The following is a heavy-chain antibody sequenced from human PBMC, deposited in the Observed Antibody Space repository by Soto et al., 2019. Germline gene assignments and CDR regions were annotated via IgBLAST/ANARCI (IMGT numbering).Heavy chain of an antibody. CDR1: DFSFTSYA. Sequence: EVEMLASGGGVVQPGESLRLSCVAPDFSFTSYAMTWVRLAPGKGLQWVAALSHDGGNTYYRDSVRGRFTISRDNSKNTLYIQMNSIKGEDTAIYYCAKQTGTWVDSAIDFWGLGTQVTVSS. D-gene: IGHD3-9*01. J-gene: IGHJ4*02. V-gene: IGHV3-23*01. CDR2: LSHDGGNT. CDR3: AKQTGTWVDSAIDF.